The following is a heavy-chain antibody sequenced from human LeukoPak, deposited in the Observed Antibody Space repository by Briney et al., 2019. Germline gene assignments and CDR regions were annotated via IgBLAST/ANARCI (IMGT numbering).Heavy chain of an antibody. D-gene: IGHD6-19*01. Sequence: GGSLRLSCAGSGFIFNNYAMHWVRQPPGKGLEWVSGISWNSGSIDYADSVEGRFTISRDNAKNSLYLQMNSLRVEDTAFYYCAKDNRRHYTSGPNPDSLHWGQGALVTVSS. CDR2: ISWNSGSI. V-gene: IGHV3-9*01. CDR3: AKDNRRHYTSGPNPDSLH. CDR1: GFIFNNYA. J-gene: IGHJ4*02.